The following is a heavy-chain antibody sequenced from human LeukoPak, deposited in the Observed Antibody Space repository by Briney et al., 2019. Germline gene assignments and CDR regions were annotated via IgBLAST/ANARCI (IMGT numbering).Heavy chain of an antibody. V-gene: IGHV3-23*01. J-gene: IGHJ4*02. D-gene: IGHD4-11*01. Sequence: GGSLRVSCAASGFTFSSYAMSWVRLAPGKGLEWVSTVSGNGATTYYADSVKGQFTISRDNSKNTLDLQMSSLRAEDTAIYFCARVPHPTYYFDYWGRGTLVTVSS. CDR2: VSGNGATT. CDR3: ARVPHPTYYFDY. CDR1: GFTFSSYA.